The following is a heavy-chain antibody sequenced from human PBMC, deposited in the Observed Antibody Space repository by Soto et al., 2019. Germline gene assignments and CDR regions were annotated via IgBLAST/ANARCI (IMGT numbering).Heavy chain of an antibody. J-gene: IGHJ3*02. CDR2: IYIGGNT. V-gene: IGHV3-53*01. CDR3: ATGGHTYGPDGFDI. CDR1: GFTVITNY. Sequence: WGSLRLSCAASGFTVITNYISCVRHSPGKGLEWASVIYIGGNTYYADSVKGRFAISRDDSKNTVYLQMNSLRVEDTAMYYCATGGHTYGPDGFDIWGRGSMVTVSS. D-gene: IGHD5-18*01.